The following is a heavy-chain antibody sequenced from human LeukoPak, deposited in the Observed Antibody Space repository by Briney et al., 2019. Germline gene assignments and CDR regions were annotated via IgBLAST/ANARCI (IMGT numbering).Heavy chain of an antibody. CDR1: GYTFTSYG. Sequence: ASVTVSFTASGYTFTSYGISWVRQAPGQGLEWMGWISAYNGNTNYAQKLQGRVTMTTDTSTSTAYMELRSLRSDDTAVYYCARDTNYYDSRVFDYWGQGTLVTVSS. CDR2: ISAYNGNT. J-gene: IGHJ4*02. CDR3: ARDTNYYDSRVFDY. D-gene: IGHD3-22*01. V-gene: IGHV1-18*01.